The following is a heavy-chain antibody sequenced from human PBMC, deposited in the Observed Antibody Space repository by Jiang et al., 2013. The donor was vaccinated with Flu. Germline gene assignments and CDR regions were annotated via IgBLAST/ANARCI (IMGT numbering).Heavy chain of an antibody. CDR3: ARESGDIVERYFDR. D-gene: IGHD2-21*02. V-gene: IGHV4-31*03. J-gene: IGHJ2*01. CDR1: GGSISSGGYY. Sequence: QLVESGPGLVKPSQTLSLTCTVSGGSISSGGYYWSWIRHFPGKGLEWIGYIDHSGSTFYNPSLQSRISISVDTSKNQFSLNLSSVTAADTAVYYCARESGDIVERYFDRWGRGTLVTVSS. CDR2: IDHSGST.